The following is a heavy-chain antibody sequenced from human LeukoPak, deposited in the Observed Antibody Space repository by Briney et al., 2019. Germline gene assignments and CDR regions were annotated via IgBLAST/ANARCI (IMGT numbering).Heavy chain of an antibody. Sequence: GGSLRLSCAASGFTFSTYWMDWVRQVPGKGLVWVSRINGDGSSTSYADSVKGRFTISRDNAKNTLYLQMNSLRAEDTAIYYCARPVAYNWFDPWGQGTLVTASS. CDR3: ARPVAYNWFDP. CDR1: GFTFSTYW. V-gene: IGHV3-74*01. J-gene: IGHJ5*02. D-gene: IGHD2-21*01. CDR2: INGDGSST.